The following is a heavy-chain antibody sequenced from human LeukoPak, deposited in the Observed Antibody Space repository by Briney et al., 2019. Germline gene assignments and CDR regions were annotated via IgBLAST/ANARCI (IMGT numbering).Heavy chain of an antibody. CDR2: ISSSSSYI. D-gene: IGHD6-13*01. J-gene: IGHJ3*02. V-gene: IGHV3-21*01. CDR3: ARDWAAAAADAFDI. CDR1: GFTFSSYS. Sequence: GGSLRLSCAASGFTFSSYSMNWVRQAPGKGLEWVSSISSSSSYIYYADSVKGRFTISRDNAKNSLYLQMNSLRAEDTAVYYCARDWAAAAADAFDIWGQGTMVTVSS.